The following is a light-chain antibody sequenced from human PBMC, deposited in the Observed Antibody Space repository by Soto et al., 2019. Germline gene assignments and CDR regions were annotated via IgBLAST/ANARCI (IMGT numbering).Light chain of an antibody. Sequence: IVLTQSPNTLALATVVKATLSRRVSQSVSSSYLAWYQQKPGQAPRLLIYGASSRATGIPDRFSGSGSGTDFTLTISRLEPEDFAVYYCQQYGSSLPITFGQGTRLEIK. J-gene: IGKJ5*01. CDR2: GAS. CDR1: QSVSSSY. V-gene: IGKV3-20*01. CDR3: QQYGSSLPIT.